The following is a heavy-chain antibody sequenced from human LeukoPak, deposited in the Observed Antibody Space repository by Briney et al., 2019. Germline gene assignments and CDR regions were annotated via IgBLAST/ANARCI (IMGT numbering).Heavy chain of an antibody. CDR2: ISYDGNNK. D-gene: IGHD3-9*01. CDR3: ARSYDILTGYADY. Sequence: GGSLRLSCAASGFTFSSYAMHWVRQAPGKGLEWVAVISYDGNNKYYADSVKGRFTISRDNSKNTLYLQMNSLRAEDTAVYYCARSYDILTGYADYWGQGTLVTVSS. J-gene: IGHJ4*02. CDR1: GFTFSSYA. V-gene: IGHV3-30-3*01.